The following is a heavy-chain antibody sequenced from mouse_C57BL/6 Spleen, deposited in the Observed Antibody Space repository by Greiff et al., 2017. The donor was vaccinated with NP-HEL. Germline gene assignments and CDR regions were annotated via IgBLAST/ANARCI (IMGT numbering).Heavy chain of an antibody. V-gene: IGHV5-9*01. J-gene: IGHJ2*01. CDR2: ISGGGGNT. CDR3: ARQGMVTSYFDY. CDR1: GFTFSSYT. D-gene: IGHD2-3*01. Sequence: DVQLVESGGGLVKPGGSLKLSCAASGFTFSSYTMSWVRQTPEKRLEWVATISGGGGNTYYPDSVKGRFTISRDNAKNTLYLQMSSLRSEDTALYYCARQGMVTSYFDYWGQGTTLTVSS.